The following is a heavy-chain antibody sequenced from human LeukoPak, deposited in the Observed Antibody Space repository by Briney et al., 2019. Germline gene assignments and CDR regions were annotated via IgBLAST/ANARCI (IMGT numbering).Heavy chain of an antibody. D-gene: IGHD4-11*01. CDR2: ILSDGSNR. CDR3: ARDAQRGFDYSNSLEY. J-gene: IGHJ4*01. Sequence: PGRSLRLSCAASGFIYSHYGMHWVRQAPGKGLEWVAVILSDGSNRFYAGSVKGRFTISRDNSQNTLFLQMNSLRAEDTAMYYCARDAQRGFDYSNSLEYWGHGTLVTVSS. CDR1: GFIYSHYG. V-gene: IGHV3-33*01.